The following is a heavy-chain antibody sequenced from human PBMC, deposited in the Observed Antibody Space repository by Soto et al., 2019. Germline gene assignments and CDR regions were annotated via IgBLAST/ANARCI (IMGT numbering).Heavy chain of an antibody. Sequence: GGSLRLSCEASGFTFSNYAMAWVRQTPGEGPEWVSTIGGGDDIFYAESVKGRFTISRDNSKNTLYLQMNSLRAEDTAVYYCAKLPGSNYYYYYMDVWGKGTTVTVSS. D-gene: IGHD3-9*01. CDR2: IGGGDDI. V-gene: IGHV3-23*01. CDR1: GFTFSNYA. J-gene: IGHJ6*03. CDR3: AKLPGSNYYYYYMDV.